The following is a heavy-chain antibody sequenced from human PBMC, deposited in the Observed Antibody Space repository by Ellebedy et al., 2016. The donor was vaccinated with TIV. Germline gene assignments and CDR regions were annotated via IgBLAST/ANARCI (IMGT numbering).Heavy chain of an antibody. D-gene: IGHD1-26*01. CDR1: GYTFTSYA. Sequence: PSVKVSCKASGYTFTSYAISWVRQAPGQGLEWMGGIIPIFGTANYAQKFQGRVTITADESTSTAYMELSSLRSEDTAVYYCARSGSYEYYYYYGMDVWGQGTTVTVSS. CDR3: ARSGSYEYYYYYGMDV. J-gene: IGHJ6*02. CDR2: IIPIFGTA. V-gene: IGHV1-69*13.